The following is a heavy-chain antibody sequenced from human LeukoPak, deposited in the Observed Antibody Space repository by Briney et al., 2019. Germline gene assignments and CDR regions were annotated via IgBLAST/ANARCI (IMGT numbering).Heavy chain of an antibody. CDR1: GFTFNTYT. V-gene: IGHV3-48*01. D-gene: IGHD6-13*01. CDR3: ARVGKQQLPRGDAFDI. CDR2: ISGSSGII. J-gene: IGHJ3*02. Sequence: GGSLRLSCAASGFTFNTYTMNWVRQAPGKGLEWVSYISGSSGIIDYADSVRGRFTISRDNAKNSLYLQMNSLRAEDTAVYYCARVGKQQLPRGDAFDIWGQGTMVTVSS.